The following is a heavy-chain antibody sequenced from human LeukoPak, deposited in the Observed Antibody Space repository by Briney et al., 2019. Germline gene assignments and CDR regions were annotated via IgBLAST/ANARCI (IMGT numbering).Heavy chain of an antibody. V-gene: IGHV1-69*13. D-gene: IGHD2-21*02. J-gene: IGHJ4*02. CDR2: IIPIFGTA. Sequence: GASVKVSCKASGGTFSSYAISWVRQAPGQGLEWMGGIIPIFGTANYAQKFQGRVTITADESTSTAYMELSSLRSEDTAVYYCARVLLAYCGGDCYSGPLDYWGQGTLVTVSS. CDR3: ARVLLAYCGGDCYSGPLDY. CDR1: GGTFSSYA.